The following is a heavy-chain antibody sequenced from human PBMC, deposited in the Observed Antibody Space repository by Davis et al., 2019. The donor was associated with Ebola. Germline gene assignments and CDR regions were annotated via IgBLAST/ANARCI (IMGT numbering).Heavy chain of an antibody. CDR1: GGSFSGYY. CDR2: INHSGST. CDR3: ARGLTYYYGSVSYSKRGWFDP. Sequence: SETLSLTCAVYGGSFSGYYWSWIRQPPGKGLEWIGEINHSGSTNYNPSLKSRVTISVDTSKNQFSLKLSSVTAADTAVYYCARGLTYYYGSVSYSKRGWFDPWGQGTLVTVSS. V-gene: IGHV4-34*01. D-gene: IGHD3-10*01. J-gene: IGHJ5*02.